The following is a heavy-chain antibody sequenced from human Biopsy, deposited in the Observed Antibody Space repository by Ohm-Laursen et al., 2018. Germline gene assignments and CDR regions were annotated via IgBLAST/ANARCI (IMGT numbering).Heavy chain of an antibody. D-gene: IGHD4-17*01. CDR1: GFTFSSYA. V-gene: IGHV3-21*05. J-gene: IGHJ6*02. CDR3: ARKIYGDYEVPYSYGMDV. CDR2: ISGSGTLI. Sequence: SLRLSCAASGFTFSSYAMSWVRQAPGRGLEWVSYISGSGTLIYYRDSVKGRFTISRDSAKNSLYLQMDSLRAEDTAVYYCARKIYGDYEVPYSYGMDVWGLGTTVTVSS.